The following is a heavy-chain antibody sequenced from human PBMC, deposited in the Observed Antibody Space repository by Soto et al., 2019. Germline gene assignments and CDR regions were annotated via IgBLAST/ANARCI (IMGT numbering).Heavy chain of an antibody. J-gene: IGHJ5*02. D-gene: IGHD3-3*01. CDR3: ARLRRITIFGVVTSAWFDP. Sequence: PSETLSLTCAVYGGSLSGYYWGWIRQPPGKGLEWIGSIYYSGSTYYNPSLKSRVTISVDTSKNQFSLKLSSVTAADTAVYYCARLRRITIFGVVTSAWFDPWGQGTLVTVSS. V-gene: IGHV4-39*01. CDR2: IYYSGST. CDR1: GGSLSGYY.